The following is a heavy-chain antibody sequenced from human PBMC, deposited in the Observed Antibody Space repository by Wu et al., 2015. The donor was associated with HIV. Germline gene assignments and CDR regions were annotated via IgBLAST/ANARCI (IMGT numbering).Heavy chain of an antibody. CDR1: GYTLTELS. D-gene: IGHD4-17*01. J-gene: IGHJ4*02. Sequence: QVQLVQSGAEVKKPGASVKVSCKVSGYTLTELSMHWVRQAPGKGLEWMGGFDPEDGETIYAQKFQGRVTMTRDTSTSTVYMELSSLRSEDTAVYYCARDTRVVDYGDYGVDYWGQGTLVTVSS. CDR2: FDPEDGET. V-gene: IGHV1-24*01. CDR3: ARDTRVVDYGDYGVDY.